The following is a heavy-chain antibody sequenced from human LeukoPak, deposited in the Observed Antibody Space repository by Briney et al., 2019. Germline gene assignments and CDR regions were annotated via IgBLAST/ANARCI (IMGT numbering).Heavy chain of an antibody. J-gene: IGHJ4*02. V-gene: IGHV3-7*04. CDR1: GFTFSSYW. CDR3: ARAYYGDYV. Sequence: GGSLRLSCAASGFTFSSYWMTWVRQAPGKGLEWVANMILDGSEKYYVDSVKGRFTISRDNAKNSLYLQMNSLRAEDTAVYYCARAYYGDYVWGQGTLVTVSS. D-gene: IGHD4-17*01. CDR2: MILDGSEK.